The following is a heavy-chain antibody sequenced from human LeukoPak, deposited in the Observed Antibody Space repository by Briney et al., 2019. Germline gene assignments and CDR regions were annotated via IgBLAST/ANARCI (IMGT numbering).Heavy chain of an antibody. D-gene: IGHD5-12*01. J-gene: IGHJ4*02. CDR2: ISGGGDET. CDR1: GFTFRNYA. CDR3: ANPQSRGYDYLDY. V-gene: IGHV3-23*01. Sequence: GGSLRLSCVTSGFTFRNYAMSWVRQAPGKGLEWVSAISGGGDETNYADSVKGRLTISRDNSKNTLYLQMSSLRGDDTAVYYCANPQSRGYDYLDYWGQGTLVTVSS.